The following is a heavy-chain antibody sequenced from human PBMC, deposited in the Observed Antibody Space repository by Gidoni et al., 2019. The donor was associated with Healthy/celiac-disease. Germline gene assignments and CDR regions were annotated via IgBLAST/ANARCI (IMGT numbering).Heavy chain of an antibody. D-gene: IGHD6-19*01. V-gene: IGHV2-5*02. CDR2: IYWDDDK. CDR1: GFSLSTRGVG. Sequence: QITLKESGPTLVKPTQTLTLTCTFSGFSLSTRGVGVGWILKPPGKALEWLALIYWDDDKRYSPSLKSRLTITKDTSKNQVVLTMTNMDPVDTATYYCAHRDSSGCHAYWGQGTLVTVSS. CDR3: AHRDSSGCHAY. J-gene: IGHJ4*02.